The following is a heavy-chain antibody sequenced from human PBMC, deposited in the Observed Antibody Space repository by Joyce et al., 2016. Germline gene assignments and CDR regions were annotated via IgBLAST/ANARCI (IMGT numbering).Heavy chain of an antibody. CDR2: IWYDGNKK. CDR3: ARDRRQVGDAHYFDY. Sequence: QVQLVESGGGVVQPGGSLTLSCAASGFLFREYGMNWVRQAPGKGLDWVAVIWYDGNKKYYAESVRGRFTISRDNSKNVLHLQMSSLRADDTAVYYCARDRRQVGDAHYFDYWGQGALVTVSS. CDR1: GFLFREYG. V-gene: IGHV3-33*01. J-gene: IGHJ4*02. D-gene: IGHD3-16*01.